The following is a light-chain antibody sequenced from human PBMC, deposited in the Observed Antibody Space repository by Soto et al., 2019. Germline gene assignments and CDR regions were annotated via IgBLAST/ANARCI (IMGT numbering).Light chain of an antibody. Sequence: QSALTQPASVSGSPGQSITISCTGTSSDVGGYNYVSWYQQHPGKAPKLMIYDVSNRPSGVSNRFSGSKSGNTASLTISGLQAEDEADYYCTSYTGSSTHVFGTGTKVT. CDR2: DVS. J-gene: IGLJ1*01. V-gene: IGLV2-14*01. CDR3: TSYTGSSTHV. CDR1: SSDVGGYNY.